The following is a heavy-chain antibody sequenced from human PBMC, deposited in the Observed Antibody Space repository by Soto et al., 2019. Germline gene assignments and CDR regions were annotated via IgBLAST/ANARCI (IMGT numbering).Heavy chain of an antibody. CDR3: VRDVHYSFDF. Sequence: EVQLVESGGGLVQPGGSLRLSCTASVFTFSTYSMNWVRQAPGKGLEWISYIISGGSAMFYADSVEGRFTISRDNAKNLLYLQMNSLRPEDTAVYYCVRDVHYSFDFWGQGTLVTVSS. V-gene: IGHV3-48*01. CDR2: IISGGSAM. CDR1: VFTFSTYS. J-gene: IGHJ4*02. D-gene: IGHD3-3*02.